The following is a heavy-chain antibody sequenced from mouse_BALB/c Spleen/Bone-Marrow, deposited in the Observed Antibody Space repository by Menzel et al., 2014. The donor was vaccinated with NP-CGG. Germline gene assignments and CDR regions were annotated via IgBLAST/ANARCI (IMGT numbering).Heavy chain of an antibody. D-gene: IGHD2-3*01. J-gene: IGHJ2*01. CDR2: VNPNIGGT. Sequence: DVKLQESGPELVKPGASVKISCKTSGYTFSDYTLHWVKRSHGKSLEWIGGVNPNIGGTSYNQKFKGKASLTVNKSSTTAYMELRSLTSDDSAVYYCARGRWYYWGQGTTLTVSS. CDR3: ARGRWYY. CDR1: GYTFSDYT. V-gene: IGHV1-22*01.